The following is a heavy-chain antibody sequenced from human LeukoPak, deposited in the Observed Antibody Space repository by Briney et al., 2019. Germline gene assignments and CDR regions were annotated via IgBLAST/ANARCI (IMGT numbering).Heavy chain of an antibody. CDR2: ISNDGSNT. CDR3: AKDWGYEKVTA. J-gene: IGHJ5*02. D-gene: IGHD2-2*01. CDR1: GFTFSTYG. Sequence: PGGSLTLSCAASGFTFSTYGMHWVRQPPGKGLEWMAVISNDGSNTYYADFVKGRFIISRDNSKNTLILQMSSLTPEDTAVYYCAKDWGYEKVTAWGQGTLVTVSS. V-gene: IGHV3-30*18.